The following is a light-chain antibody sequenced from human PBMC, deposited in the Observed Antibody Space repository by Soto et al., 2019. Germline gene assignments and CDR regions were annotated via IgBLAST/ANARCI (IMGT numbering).Light chain of an antibody. V-gene: IGKV3D-15*03. J-gene: IGKJ4*01. CDR1: QRVNIY. CDR3: QHYEDWLRLT. CDR2: GAS. Sequence: EIVMTQSPATLSVSPGERATLSCRPSQRVNIYLAWYQQKPGQAPRLLIFGASYRATGIPARFSGSGCGTEINLTLSILQSEDFAVYVCQHYEDWLRLTFGGGTKVDIK.